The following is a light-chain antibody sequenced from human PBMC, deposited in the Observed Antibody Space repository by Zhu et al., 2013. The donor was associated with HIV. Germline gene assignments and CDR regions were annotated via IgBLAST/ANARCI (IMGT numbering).Light chain of an antibody. CDR1: SSDVGGYNY. CDR2: EVS. CDR3: AAWDDSLNGYV. J-gene: IGLJ1*01. Sequence: QSALTRPASVSGSPGQSITISCTGTSSDVGGYNYVSWFQQHPGKAPKLMIYEVSTRPSGVSNRFSGSKSGTSASLAISGLQSEDEADYYCAAWDDSLNGYVFGTGTKVTVL. V-gene: IGLV2-14*01.